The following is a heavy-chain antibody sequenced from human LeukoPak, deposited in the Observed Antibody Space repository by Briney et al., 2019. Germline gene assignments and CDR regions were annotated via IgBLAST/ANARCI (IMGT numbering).Heavy chain of an antibody. D-gene: IGHD3-10*01. J-gene: IGHJ5*02. V-gene: IGHV4-39*07. Sequence: SETLSLTCTVSGVSISTSRYYWGWIRQPPGKGLEWIGNIYYTGPTYYNASLESRVTISLDTSKNQFSLKLSSVTAADTAVYYCARGGYYGSGNDFRFDPWGQGTLVTVSS. CDR3: ARGGYYGSGNDFRFDP. CDR2: IYYTGPT. CDR1: GVSISTSRYY.